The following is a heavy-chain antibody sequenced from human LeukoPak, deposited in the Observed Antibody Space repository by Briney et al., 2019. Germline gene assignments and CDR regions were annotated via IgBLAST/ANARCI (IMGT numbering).Heavy chain of an antibody. J-gene: IGHJ4*02. V-gene: IGHV3-30-3*01. Sequence: GGSLRLSCAASGFTFSRYAMHWVRQAPGKGLECVAVILYDGSNKYYADSVKGRSTISRDNSKNTVYLQMNSLRAEDTAVYYCARGGLHYYDSSGFDYWGQGTLVTVSS. CDR3: ARGGLHYYDSSGFDY. CDR1: GFTFSRYA. D-gene: IGHD3-22*01. CDR2: ILYDGSNK.